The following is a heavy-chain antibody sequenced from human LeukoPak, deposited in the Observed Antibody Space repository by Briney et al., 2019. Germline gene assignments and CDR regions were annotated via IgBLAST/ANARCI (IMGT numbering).Heavy chain of an antibody. CDR3: ARDSRSIAVSKGGLDY. D-gene: IGHD6-6*01. CDR2: ISIRMSK. CDR1: GFTFSSYT. J-gene: IGHJ4*02. V-gene: IGHV3-21*01. Sequence: GGSRRLSCAASGFTFSSYTMHWVRQAPGKGLQWVSSISIRMSKNYADSVKGRFTISRDNAKNSLDLQMNSLRDEDTAVYYCARDSRSIAVSKGGLDYWGQGTLVTVSS.